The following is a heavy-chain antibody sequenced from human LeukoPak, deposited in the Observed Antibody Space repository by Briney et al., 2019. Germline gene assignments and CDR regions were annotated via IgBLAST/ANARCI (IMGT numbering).Heavy chain of an antibody. V-gene: IGHV1-46*01. CDR3: ARGGSEQLAPPFDS. CDR1: GYSLSTYY. D-gene: IGHD6-13*01. J-gene: IGHJ4*02. Sequence: ASVKVSCKASGYSLSTYYMHWVRQAPGQGLEWMGTINSSGRGTNYAQKFQGRVTMTRDTSTSTAYMELSSLTSGDTALYYCARGGSEQLAPPFDSWGQGTLVTVST. CDR2: INSSGRGT.